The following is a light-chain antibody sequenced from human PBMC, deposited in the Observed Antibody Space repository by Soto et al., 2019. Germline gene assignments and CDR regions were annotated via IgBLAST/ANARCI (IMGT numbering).Light chain of an antibody. CDR1: SSDVGSYNL. CDR2: EGS. CDR3: CSYAGSSIHVV. V-gene: IGLV2-23*01. J-gene: IGLJ2*01. Sequence: QSALTQPASVSGSPGQSITISCTGTSSDVGSYNLVSWYQQHPGKAPKLMIYEGSKRSSGVSNRFSGSKSGNTASLTISGLQAEDDADYYCCSYAGSSIHVVFGGGTKVTVL.